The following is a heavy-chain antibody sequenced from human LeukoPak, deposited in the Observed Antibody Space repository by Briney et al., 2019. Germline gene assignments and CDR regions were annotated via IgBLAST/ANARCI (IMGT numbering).Heavy chain of an antibody. Sequence: SETLSLTCAVYGGSFSGYYWSWIRQPPGKGLEWIGEINHSGSTNYNPSLKSRVTISVDTSKNQFSLKLSFVTAADTAVYYCARASPHYYDSSGGFDYWGQGTLVTVSS. V-gene: IGHV4-34*01. CDR3: ARASPHYYDSSGGFDY. CDR2: INHSGST. J-gene: IGHJ4*02. CDR1: GGSFSGYY. D-gene: IGHD3-22*01.